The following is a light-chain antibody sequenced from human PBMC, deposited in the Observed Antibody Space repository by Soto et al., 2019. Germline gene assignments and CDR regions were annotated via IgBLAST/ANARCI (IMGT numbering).Light chain of an antibody. J-gene: IGLJ3*02. CDR3: QSYDSSLSGWV. V-gene: IGLV1-40*01. Sequence: QAVVTQPPSVSGAQGQRVTISCTGSRSNIGAGYDVHWYQQLPGTAPKLLIYGNSNRPSGVPDRFSGSKSGTSASLAITGLRAEDEADYYCQSYDSSLSGWVFGGGTKLTVL. CDR2: GNS. CDR1: RSNIGAGYD.